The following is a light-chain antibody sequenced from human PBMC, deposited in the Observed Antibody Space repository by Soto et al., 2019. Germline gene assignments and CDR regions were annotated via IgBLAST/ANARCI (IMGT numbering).Light chain of an antibody. CDR3: HQYGTSRT. V-gene: IGKV3-20*01. CDR1: QSVSSSY. CDR2: GAS. Sequence: EIVLTQSPGTLSLSPGERATLSCRASQSVSSSYLAWYQQKPGQAPRLLIYGASSRATGIPDTFSGSGSGTDFTLTISRLEPEDFAVYYCHQYGTSRTLGQGTKVDIK. J-gene: IGKJ1*01.